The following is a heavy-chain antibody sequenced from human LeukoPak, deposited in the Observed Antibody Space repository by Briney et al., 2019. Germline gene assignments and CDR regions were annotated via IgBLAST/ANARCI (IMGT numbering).Heavy chain of an antibody. Sequence: SETLSLTCTVSGGSISSYYWSWIRQPPGKGLEWIGYIYTSGSTNYNPSLKSRVTISVDTSKNQFSLKLSSVTAADTAVYYCARHTKDYARGSPSSYYMDVWGKGTTVTVSS. CDR2: IYTSGST. D-gene: IGHD3-16*01. CDR1: GGSISSYY. V-gene: IGHV4-4*09. J-gene: IGHJ6*03. CDR3: ARHTKDYARGSPSSYYMDV.